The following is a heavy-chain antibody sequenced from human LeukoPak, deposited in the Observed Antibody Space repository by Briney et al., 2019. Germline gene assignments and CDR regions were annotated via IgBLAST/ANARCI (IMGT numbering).Heavy chain of an antibody. CDR3: ASLIAAGYFDH. J-gene: IGHJ4*02. V-gene: IGHV4-39*01. Sequence: PSETLSLTCTVSGGSISSSSYSWGWIRQPPGKGLEWIGVIYHSGGTYYNPSLKSRPTMSVDTSKNQFSLKLSSVTATDTAVYYCASLIAAGYFDHWGQGTLVTVSS. D-gene: IGHD6-13*01. CDR1: GGSISSSSYS. CDR2: IYHSGGT.